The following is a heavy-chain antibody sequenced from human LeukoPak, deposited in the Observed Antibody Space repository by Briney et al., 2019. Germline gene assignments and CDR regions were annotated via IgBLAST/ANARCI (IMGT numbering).Heavy chain of an antibody. CDR3: ARMTTGRWFDP. CDR2: ISSSSTYT. D-gene: IGHD4-17*01. V-gene: IGHV3-21*01. J-gene: IGHJ5*02. CDR1: GFTFSDYT. Sequence: GGSLRLSCAASGFTFSDYTMNWVRQAPGKGLEWVSSISSSSTYTYFADSVKGRFTISRDNAKNSLFLQINSLRAEDTAVYYCARMTTGRWFDPWGQGTLVTVSS.